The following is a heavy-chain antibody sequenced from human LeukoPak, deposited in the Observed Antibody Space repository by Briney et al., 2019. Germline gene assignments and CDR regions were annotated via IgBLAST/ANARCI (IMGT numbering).Heavy chain of an antibody. J-gene: IGHJ4*02. Sequence: PGGSLRLSCAASGFTVNSNLMSWVRQAPGRGLEWVSVIYGGDTTYYADSVKGRFTISRDNSKNTLFLQMNSLRAEDTAVYYCAKDREGLSSGYDLEYFDYWGQGTLVTVSS. CDR1: GFTVNSNL. D-gene: IGHD5-12*01. CDR2: IYGGDTT. V-gene: IGHV3-53*01. CDR3: AKDREGLSSGYDLEYFDY.